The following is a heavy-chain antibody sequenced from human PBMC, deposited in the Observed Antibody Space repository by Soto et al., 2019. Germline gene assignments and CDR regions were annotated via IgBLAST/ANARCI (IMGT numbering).Heavy chain of an antibody. CDR1: GYTFTSYA. CDR3: ARSIVVVTALDY. J-gene: IGHJ4*02. D-gene: IGHD2-21*02. V-gene: IGHV1-3*05. CDR2: INAGNGNT. Sequence: QVQLVQSGAEEKKPGASVKVSCKASGYTFTSYAMHWVRQAPGQRLEWMGWINAGNGNTKHSQKFQGRDTITRDTAASTAYMELSSLRSEDTAVYYCARSIVVVTALDYWGQGTLVTVSS.